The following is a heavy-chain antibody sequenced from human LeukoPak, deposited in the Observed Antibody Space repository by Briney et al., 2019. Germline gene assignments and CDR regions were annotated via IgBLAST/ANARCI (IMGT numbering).Heavy chain of an antibody. CDR3: ARVGWSLGGHAFDI. D-gene: IGHD2-15*01. CDR1: GFTFSSYW. Sequence: PGGSLRLSCAASGFTFSSYWMSWVRQAPGKGLEWVANIKQDGSEKYYVDSVKGRFTISRDNAKNSLYLQMNSLRAEDTAVYYCARVGWSLGGHAFDIRGQGTMVTVSS. J-gene: IGHJ3*02. V-gene: IGHV3-7*01. CDR2: IKQDGSEK.